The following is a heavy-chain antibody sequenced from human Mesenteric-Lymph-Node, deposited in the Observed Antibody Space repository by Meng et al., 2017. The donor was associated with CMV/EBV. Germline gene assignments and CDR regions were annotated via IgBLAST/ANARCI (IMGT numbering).Heavy chain of an antibody. J-gene: IGHJ5*02. CDR2: IKHSGGT. CDR1: GGSFSGYY. CDR3: ARQHYDFVEGGCWFDP. D-gene: IGHD3-3*01. V-gene: IGHV4-34*01. Sequence: GSLRLSCAVYGGSFSGYYWSWVRQAPGKGLEWIGEIKHSGGTNYNPSLKSRVTISVDTSKNQFSLKLSSVSAADTAVYYCARQHYDFVEGGCWFDPWGQGTLVTVSS.